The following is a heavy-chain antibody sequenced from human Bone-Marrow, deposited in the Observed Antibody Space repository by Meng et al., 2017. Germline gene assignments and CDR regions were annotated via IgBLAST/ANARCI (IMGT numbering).Heavy chain of an antibody. D-gene: IGHD2-2*01. Sequence: ASVKVFCKASGYTLTNYAINWLRQAPGQGLEWMGWIDTKTGNPTYAQGFRGRLVFSLDTSVRTTYLEISGLKADDTAVYYCTSDGYLDCSRTNCFDYWGQGTLVTVSS. J-gene: IGHJ4*02. CDR1: GYTLTNYA. V-gene: IGHV7-4-1*02. CDR3: TSDGYLDCSRTNCFDY. CDR2: IDTKTGNP.